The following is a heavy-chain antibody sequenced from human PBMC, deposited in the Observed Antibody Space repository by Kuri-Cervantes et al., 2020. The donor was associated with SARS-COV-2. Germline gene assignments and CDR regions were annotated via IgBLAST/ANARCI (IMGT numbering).Heavy chain of an antibody. CDR2: ISYDGGNK. J-gene: IGHJ3*02. D-gene: IGHD3-22*01. CDR3: AKDRTRNTYYYDSSGYYYGGFDAFDI. Sequence: GGSLRLSCAASGFTFSSYGMHWVRQAPGKGLERVAVISYDGGNKYYADSVKGRFTISRDNSKNTLYLQMNSLRAEDTAVYYCAKDRTRNTYYYDSSGYYYGGFDAFDIWGQGTMVTVSS. V-gene: IGHV3-30*18. CDR1: GFTFSSYG.